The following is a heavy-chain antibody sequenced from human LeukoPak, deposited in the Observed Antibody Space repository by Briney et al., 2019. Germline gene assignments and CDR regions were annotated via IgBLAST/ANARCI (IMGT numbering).Heavy chain of an antibody. Sequence: GGSLRLSCAVSGFIFSNSGLHWVRQAPGKGLEWLSYISSSRTTVYSADSVKGRFIISRDNAKNSLYLQMNSLRDEDTAVYFCAKVIRGGYGMDVWGQGTTVTVSS. D-gene: IGHD3-10*01. CDR3: AKVIRGGYGMDV. CDR1: GFIFSNSG. V-gene: IGHV3-48*02. J-gene: IGHJ6*02. CDR2: ISSSRTTV.